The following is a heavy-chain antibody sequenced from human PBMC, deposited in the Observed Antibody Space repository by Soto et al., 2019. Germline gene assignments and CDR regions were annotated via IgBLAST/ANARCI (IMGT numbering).Heavy chain of an antibody. Sequence: QVQLVQSGAEVKKPGSSVKVSCKASVGTFSSYTISWVRQAPGQGLEWMGRIIPILGIANYAQKFQGRVTITADKYTSTAYMALRSLRSEDTAVYYCARDADRDYEQGNNWFDSWGQGTLVTVSS. CDR2: IIPILGIA. CDR1: VGTFSSYT. D-gene: IGHD4-17*01. J-gene: IGHJ5*01. CDR3: ARDADRDYEQGNNWFDS. V-gene: IGHV1-69*08.